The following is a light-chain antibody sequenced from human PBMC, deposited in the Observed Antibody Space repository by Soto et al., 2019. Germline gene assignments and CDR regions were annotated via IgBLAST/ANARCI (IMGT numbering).Light chain of an antibody. CDR2: DVS. Sequence: QSALTQPRSVSGSPGQSVTISCTGTSSDVGVYNYVSWYQQHPGKAPKLMIYDVSNRPSGVPDRFSGSKSGNTASLTISGLQAEDESDYYCSSYFVSKISYVFGPGTKLTVL. CDR3: SSYFVSKISYV. CDR1: SSDVGVYNY. J-gene: IGLJ1*01. V-gene: IGLV2-11*01.